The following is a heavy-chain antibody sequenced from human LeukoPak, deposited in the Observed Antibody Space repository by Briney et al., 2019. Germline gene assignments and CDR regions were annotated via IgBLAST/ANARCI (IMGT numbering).Heavy chain of an antibody. V-gene: IGHV4-61*02. Sequence: SQTLSLTCTVSGGSISGGSYFWSWIRQPAGKGLEWIGRIDTRGSSNYNPSLKSRVTISVDTSKNQFSLKLSSVTAADTAVYYCARERSTVDDYWGQGTLVTVSS. D-gene: IGHD4-23*01. CDR3: ARERSTVDDY. CDR1: GGSISGGSYF. CDR2: IDTRGSS. J-gene: IGHJ4*02.